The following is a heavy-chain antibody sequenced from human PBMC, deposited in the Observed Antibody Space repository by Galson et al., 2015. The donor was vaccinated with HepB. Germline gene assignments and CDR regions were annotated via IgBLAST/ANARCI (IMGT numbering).Heavy chain of an antibody. CDR3: AREVGRLTFDY. J-gene: IGHJ4*02. CDR1: GGSISSYY. Sequence: LSLTCTVSGGSISSYYWSWIRQPPGKGLEWIGYIYYSGSTNYNPSLKSRVTISVDTSKNQFSLKLSSVTATDTAVYYCAREVGRLTFDYWGQGTLVTVSS. V-gene: IGHV4-59*12. D-gene: IGHD1-26*01. CDR2: IYYSGST.